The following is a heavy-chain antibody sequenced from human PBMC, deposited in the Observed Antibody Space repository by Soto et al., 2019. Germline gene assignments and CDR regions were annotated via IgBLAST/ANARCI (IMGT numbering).Heavy chain of an antibody. D-gene: IGHD3-22*01. J-gene: IGHJ4*02. CDR1: GDTFSSYA. CDR3: ARVGPGHYYDSSGYYSPLDY. Sequence: QVQLVQSGAEVKKPGSSVKVSCKASGDTFSSYAINWVRQAPGQGLEWMGGIIPMFGTANYAQKFKGRVTTTEGESTSTVYMELSRLRSEDTAVYYCARVGPGHYYDSSGYYSPLDYWGQGTLVTVSS. CDR2: IIPMFGTA. V-gene: IGHV1-69*01.